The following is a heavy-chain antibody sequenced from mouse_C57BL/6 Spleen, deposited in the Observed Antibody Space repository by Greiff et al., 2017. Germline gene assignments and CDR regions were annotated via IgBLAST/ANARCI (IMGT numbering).Heavy chain of an antibody. J-gene: IGHJ3*01. CDR3: AIATAQDTFAY. CDR1: GYTFTSYW. Sequence: QVQLQQPGAELVKPGASVKVSCKASGYTFTSYWMHWVKQRPGQGLEWIGRIHPSDGDTNYNQKFKGKATLTVDKSSSTAYMQLSSLTSEDSAVYYCAIATAQDTFAYWGQGTLVTVSA. D-gene: IGHD3-2*02. CDR2: IHPSDGDT. V-gene: IGHV1-74*01.